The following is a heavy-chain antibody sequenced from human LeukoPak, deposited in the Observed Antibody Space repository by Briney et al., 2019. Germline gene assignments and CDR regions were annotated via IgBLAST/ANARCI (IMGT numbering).Heavy chain of an antibody. Sequence: SVKVSCKASGGSFSSYAISWVRQAPGQGLEWMGGIMPVLGTAKYAEEFQGRVTITADDSTNTAYMDLNSLRSDDTAVYYCARGSASNWPVDIWGQGFLVIVSS. V-gene: IGHV1-69*01. D-gene: IGHD6-13*01. CDR3: ARGSASNWPVDI. CDR1: GGSFSSYA. J-gene: IGHJ4*02. CDR2: IMPVLGTA.